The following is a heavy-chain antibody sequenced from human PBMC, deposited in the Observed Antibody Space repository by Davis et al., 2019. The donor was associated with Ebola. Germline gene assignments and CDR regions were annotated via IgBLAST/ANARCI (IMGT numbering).Heavy chain of an antibody. Sequence: GESLKISCAASGFTFSSYWMHWVRQVPGKGLVWVSRINSDGSYISYADSVKGRFTISRDDAKNTLYLQMNSLRAEDTAVYYCVPEGYGGYWGQGTLVTVSS. CDR1: GFTFSSYW. CDR2: INSDGSYI. J-gene: IGHJ4*02. V-gene: IGHV3-74*01. CDR3: VPEGYGGY. D-gene: IGHD4/OR15-4a*01.